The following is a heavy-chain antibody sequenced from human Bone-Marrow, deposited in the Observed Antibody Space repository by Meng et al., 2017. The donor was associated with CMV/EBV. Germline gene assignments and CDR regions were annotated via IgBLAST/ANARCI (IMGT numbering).Heavy chain of an antibody. V-gene: IGHV3-74*01. J-gene: IGHJ6*02. CDR1: GFTFSSYW. CDR2: INSDGSST. D-gene: IGHD2-2*01. CDR3: ARDLLVGVGSSTSLYYYYYGMDV. Sequence: GGSLRLSCAASGFTFSSYWMHWVRQAPGKGLVWVSRINSDGSSTSYADSVKGRFTISRDNAKNTLYLQMNSPRAEDTAVYYCARDLLVGVGSSTSLYYYYYGMDVWGQGTTVTVSS.